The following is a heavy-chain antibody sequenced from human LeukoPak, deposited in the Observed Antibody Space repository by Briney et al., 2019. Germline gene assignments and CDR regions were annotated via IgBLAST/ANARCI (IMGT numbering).Heavy chain of an antibody. CDR2: IKQDGSEK. J-gene: IGHJ6*02. V-gene: IGHV3-7*01. D-gene: IGHD2-2*01. CDR3: ARDLASPFPSYYYYYGMDV. Sequence: GGSLRLSCAASGFTFRSYWMSWVRQAPGKGLEWVASIKQDGSEKYYVDSVKGRFTISRDNAKNSLYLQMNSLRAEDTAVYYCARDLASPFPSYYYYYGMDVWGQGTTVTVSS. CDR1: GFTFRSYW.